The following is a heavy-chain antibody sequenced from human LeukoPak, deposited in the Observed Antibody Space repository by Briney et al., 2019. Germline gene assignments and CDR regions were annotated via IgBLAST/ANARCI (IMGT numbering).Heavy chain of an antibody. D-gene: IGHD2-2*01. V-gene: IGHV4-34*01. Sequence: PSETLSLTCAVYGGSFSGYYWSWIRQPPGKGLEWIGEINHSGSTNYNPSLKSRVTISVDTSKNQFSLKLSSVTAADTAVYYCASGVPAASDYWGQGTLVTVSS. CDR3: ASGVPAASDY. J-gene: IGHJ4*02. CDR1: GGSFSGYY. CDR2: INHSGST.